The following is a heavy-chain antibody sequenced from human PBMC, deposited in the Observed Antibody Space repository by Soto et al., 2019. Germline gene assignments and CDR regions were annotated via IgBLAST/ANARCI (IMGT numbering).Heavy chain of an antibody. Sequence: SETLSLTCSVSDGSISSSSYYWGWIRQPPGKGLEWIGSIYYSGSTYYNPSLTSRVTISVDTSKNQVSLNLTSVTAADTAVYYCARHRTGALDSWGQGTLVTVSS. CDR2: IYYSGST. J-gene: IGHJ4*02. V-gene: IGHV4-39*01. D-gene: IGHD1-1*01. CDR1: DGSISSSSYY. CDR3: ARHRTGALDS.